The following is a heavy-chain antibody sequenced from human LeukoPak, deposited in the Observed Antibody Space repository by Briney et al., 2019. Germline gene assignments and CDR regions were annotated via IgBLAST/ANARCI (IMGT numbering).Heavy chain of an antibody. CDR1: GYTFTSYG. D-gene: IGHD3-22*01. Sequence: ASVKVSCKASGYTFTSYGISWVRQAPGQGLEWMGWISAYNGNTNYAQKFQGRVTMTTDTSTSTAYMELRSLRSDDTAVYYCARALFLDYDSSGYFYYFDYWGQGTLVTVSS. J-gene: IGHJ4*02. V-gene: IGHV1-18*01. CDR2: ISAYNGNT. CDR3: ARALFLDYDSSGYFYYFDY.